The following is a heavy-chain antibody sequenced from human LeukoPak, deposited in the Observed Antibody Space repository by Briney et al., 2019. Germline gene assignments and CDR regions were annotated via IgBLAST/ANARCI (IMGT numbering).Heavy chain of an antibody. CDR3: AKVRWELLGGNYYFDY. D-gene: IGHD1-26*01. CDR1: GFTFDDYA. J-gene: IGHJ4*02. CDR2: ISGDGGST. Sequence: GGSLRLSCAASGFTFDDYAMHWVRQAPGKGLEWVSLISGDGGSTYYADSVKGRFTISRDNSKNSLYLQMNSLRTEDTALYYCAKVRWELLGGNYYFDYWGQGTLVTVSS. V-gene: IGHV3-43*02.